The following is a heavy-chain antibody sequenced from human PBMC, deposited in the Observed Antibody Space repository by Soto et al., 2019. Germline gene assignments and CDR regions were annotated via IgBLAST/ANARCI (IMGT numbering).Heavy chain of an antibody. CDR2: IYTSASI. V-gene: IGHV4-4*07. CDR3: ARDREAGYNFYYGMDV. D-gene: IGHD6-19*01. Sequence: SETLSLTCIVSGADINTYSWTWIRQPAGKGLEWIGRIYTSASINYNPSLRGRVTLSVDTSTNQVSLKLASVTAADTAVYYCARDREAGYNFYYGMDVWGQGATVTVSS. CDR1: GADINTYS. J-gene: IGHJ6*02.